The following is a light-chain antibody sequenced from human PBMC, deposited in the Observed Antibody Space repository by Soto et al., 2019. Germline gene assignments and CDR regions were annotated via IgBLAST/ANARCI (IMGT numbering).Light chain of an antibody. CDR2: DVN. CDR1: SSDVGGYNF. Sequence: QSALTQPASVSGSPGQSITISCTGTSSDVGGYNFVSWYQQHPGKAPKLMIYDVNNRPSGVSHRFSGSKSGNAASLTISGLQAEDEADYYCFSYSTISTVVLGGGTKLTV. J-gene: IGLJ3*02. V-gene: IGLV2-14*03. CDR3: FSYSTISTVV.